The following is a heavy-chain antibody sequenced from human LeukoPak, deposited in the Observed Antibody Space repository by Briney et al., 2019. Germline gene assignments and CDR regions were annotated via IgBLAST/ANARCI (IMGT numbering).Heavy chain of an antibody. CDR3: ARDRRLASFDY. D-gene: IGHD6-25*01. Sequence: GGSLRLSCAASGFFFNTNAMSWVRQAPGMGLEWVAAIGNSDETYYADAVKGRFTISRDNSKNTLYLQMNSLRAEDAAIYYCARDRRLASFDYGGQGTLVTVSS. CDR2: IGNSDET. V-gene: IGHV3-23*01. CDR1: GFFFNTNA. J-gene: IGHJ4*02.